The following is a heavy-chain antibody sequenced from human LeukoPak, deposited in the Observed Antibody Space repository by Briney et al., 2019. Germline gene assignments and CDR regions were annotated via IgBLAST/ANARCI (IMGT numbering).Heavy chain of an antibody. CDR3: ARGIVVVPAAMRWWFDP. V-gene: IGHV1-2*02. CDR1: GYTFTGYY. CDR2: VNPNGGGT. J-gene: IGHJ5*02. D-gene: IGHD2-2*01. Sequence: ASVKVPCKASGYTFTGYYMHWVRHAPGQGLEGMGSVNPNGGGTNYAQEFQGRVTMTRDTSISTAYMELSRLRSDDTAVYYCARGIVVVPAAMRWWFDPWGQGTLVTVSS.